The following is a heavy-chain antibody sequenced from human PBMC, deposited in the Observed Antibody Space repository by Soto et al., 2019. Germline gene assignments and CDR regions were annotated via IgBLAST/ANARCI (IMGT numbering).Heavy chain of an antibody. CDR3: GRTSTGG. CDR2: ISGSEDRT. J-gene: IGHJ4*02. CDR1: GFSLRDHA. Sequence: LQSGGGVVQPGESLRLSCAASGFSLRDHALSWVRQAPGEGLEWVSGISGSEDRTNYADFARGRFNISKDRAKNSLYLDMSGLRVDDTAVYFGGRTSTGGWGQGTLVTVSS. D-gene: IGHD3-10*01. V-gene: IGHV3-23*01.